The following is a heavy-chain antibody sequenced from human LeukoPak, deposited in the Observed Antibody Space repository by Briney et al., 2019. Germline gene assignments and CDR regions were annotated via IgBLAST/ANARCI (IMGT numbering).Heavy chain of an antibody. CDR1: GASISSYY. Sequence: SETLSLTCTVSGASISSYYWSWIRQPPGKGLECIAYISNSGSTNYIPSLKSRVTISVDTSKNQFSLKLSSVIAADTAVYYCAKFTSPRGPFDSWGQGTLVTVSS. CDR2: ISNSGST. J-gene: IGHJ4*02. CDR3: AKFTSPRGPFDS. V-gene: IGHV4-59*01. D-gene: IGHD3-16*01.